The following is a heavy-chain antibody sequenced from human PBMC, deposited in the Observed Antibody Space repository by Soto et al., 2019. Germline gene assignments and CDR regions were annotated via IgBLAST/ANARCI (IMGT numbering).Heavy chain of an antibody. CDR2: IYYSGSN. V-gene: IGHV4-31*03. D-gene: IGHD2-15*01. Sequence: QVQLQESGPGLVKPSQTLSLTCTVSGASISSGGYYWSWIRQHPGKDLEWIGYIYYSGSNYYNPSVKRRVTRTVDTSKNQFSRKLSSVTAADTAVYYCARGSVVAATLFDYWGQGTLVTVSS. J-gene: IGHJ4*02. CDR1: GASISSGGYY. CDR3: ARGSVVAATLFDY.